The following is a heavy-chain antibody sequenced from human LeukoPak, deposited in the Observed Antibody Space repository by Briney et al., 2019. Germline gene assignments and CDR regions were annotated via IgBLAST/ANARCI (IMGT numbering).Heavy chain of an antibody. CDR3: ARDQNYYGSGRWFDP. CDR1: GGSISSYY. V-gene: IGHV4-59*01. CDR2: IYYGGST. J-gene: IGHJ5*02. Sequence: SETLSLTCTVSGGSISSYYWSWIRQPPGKGLEWGGYIYYGGSTNYNPSLKSRVTISVDTSKTQFSLKLSSVTAADTAVYYCARDQNYYGSGRWFDPWGQGTLVTVSS. D-gene: IGHD3-10*01.